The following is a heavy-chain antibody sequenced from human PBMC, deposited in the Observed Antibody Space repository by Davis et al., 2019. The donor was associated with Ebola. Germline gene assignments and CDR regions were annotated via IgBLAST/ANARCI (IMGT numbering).Heavy chain of an antibody. CDR3: AKEMEVTKPYDY. CDR2: VSRKGDS. Sequence: PGGSLRLSCAASGFTLKKYGMSWVRQALGKGLEWVAAVSRKGDSYYADSVRGRFTVFRDTSKDTLFLQMDSLRDEDTALYYCAKEMEVTKPYDYWGQGTLVTVSS. V-gene: IGHV3-23*01. J-gene: IGHJ4*02. CDR1: GFTLKKYG. D-gene: IGHD2-21*02.